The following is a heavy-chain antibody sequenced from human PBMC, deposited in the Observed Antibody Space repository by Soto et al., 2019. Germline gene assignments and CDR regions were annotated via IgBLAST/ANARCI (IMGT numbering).Heavy chain of an antibody. CDR1: GYPFTSYG. CDR2: ISPYNGNT. V-gene: IGHV1-18*01. CDR3: ARALGTTRTTPGY. D-gene: IGHD1-1*01. J-gene: IGHJ4*02. Sequence: ASVKVCCKASGYPFTSYGIGWVRQAPGQGLEWMGWISPYNGNTYYAQKFQGRVTMTTDTSTNTVYMELSSLRSEDTAVYYCARALGTTRTTPGYWGQGILVIGSS.